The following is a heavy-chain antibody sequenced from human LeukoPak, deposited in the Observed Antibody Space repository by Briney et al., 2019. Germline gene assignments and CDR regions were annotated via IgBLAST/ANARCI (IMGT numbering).Heavy chain of an antibody. J-gene: IGHJ4*02. V-gene: IGHV1-24*01. Sequence: ASVKVSCTVSGYTLTELSVHWVRQAPGKGLEWMGGFDPENGETIYAQSFQGRLTMTEDTSTDTAYMELSSLRSEDTVVYYCATATDYFDYWGQGTLVTVSS. CDR2: FDPENGET. CDR3: ATATDYFDY. CDR1: GYTLTELS.